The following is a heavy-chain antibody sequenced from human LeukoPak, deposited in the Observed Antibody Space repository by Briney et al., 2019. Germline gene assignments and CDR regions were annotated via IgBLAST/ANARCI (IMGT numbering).Heavy chain of an antibody. CDR1: GFTFSSYA. CDR3: AKDITLPVYYFDY. CDR2: ISGSGGST. J-gene: IGHJ4*02. Sequence: GGSLRLSCVASGFTFSSYAMSWVRQAPGKGLEWVSAISGSGGSTYYADSVKGRFTISRDNSKNTLYLQMNSLRAEDTAVYYCAKDITLPVYYFDYWGQGTLVTVSS. D-gene: IGHD3-10*01. V-gene: IGHV3-23*01.